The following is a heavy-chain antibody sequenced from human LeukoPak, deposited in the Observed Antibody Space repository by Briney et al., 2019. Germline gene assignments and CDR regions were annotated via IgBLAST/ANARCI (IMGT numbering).Heavy chain of an antibody. J-gene: IGHJ5*02. CDR2: IYHSGST. CDR3: ARYDSGGTGNWFDP. Sequence: SETLSLTCAVSGGSISSSNWWSWVRQPPGKGLEWIGEIYHSGSTNYNPSLKSRVTISVDKSKNQFSLKLSSVTAADTAVYYCARYDSGGTGNWFDPWGQGTLVTVSS. V-gene: IGHV4-4*02. D-gene: IGHD3-22*01. CDR1: GGSISSSNW.